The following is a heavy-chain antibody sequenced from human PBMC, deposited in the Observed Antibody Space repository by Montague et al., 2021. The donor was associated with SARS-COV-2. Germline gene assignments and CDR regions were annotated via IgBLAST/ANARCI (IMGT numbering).Heavy chain of an antibody. CDR3: VGDAYEPHDGH. J-gene: IGHJ4*02. CDR1: GGAVSDGNYY. V-gene: IGHV4-61*02. CDR2: IYVTGNS. D-gene: IGHD5-24*01. Sequence: TRSLTCTVSGGAVSDGNYYWSWVRQPAGKGLEWIGRIYVTGNSKSNPSLKSRVTMSIDTAKHQLFLNLTSVTAADTAVYYCVGDAYEPHDGHWGQGTLVTVSS.